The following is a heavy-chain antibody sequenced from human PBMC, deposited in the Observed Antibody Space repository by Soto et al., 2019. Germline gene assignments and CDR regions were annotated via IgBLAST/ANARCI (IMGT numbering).Heavy chain of an antibody. CDR3: GGGYETARGAVVLGNAFDI. Sequence: PGESLKISCKGSGYSFTSYWIGWVRQMPGKGLEWMGIIYPGDSDTRYSPSFQGQVTISADKSISTAYLQWSSLKASDTAMYYCGGGYETARGAVVLGNAFDIWGQGKMATVPS. CDR2: IYPGDSDT. CDR1: GYSFTSYW. V-gene: IGHV5-51*01. D-gene: IGHD3-16*01. J-gene: IGHJ3*02.